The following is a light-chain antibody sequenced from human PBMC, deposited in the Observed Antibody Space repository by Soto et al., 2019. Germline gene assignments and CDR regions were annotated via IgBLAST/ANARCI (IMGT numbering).Light chain of an antibody. CDR1: QSVSSGY. V-gene: IGKV3-20*01. Sequence: IVLTQSPGTLSLSPGERATLSCRASQSVSSGYLAWYQQRPGQAPRLLIYGASFRATGIPDRFSVSGSGTDVSLTISRLEPEDFAVYYCQLYGASPPYPFGQGTKLEVK. CDR2: GAS. J-gene: IGKJ2*01. CDR3: QLYGASPPYP.